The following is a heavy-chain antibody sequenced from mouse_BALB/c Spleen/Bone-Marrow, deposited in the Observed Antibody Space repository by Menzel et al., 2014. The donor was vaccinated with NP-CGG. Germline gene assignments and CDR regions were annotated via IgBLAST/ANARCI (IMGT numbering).Heavy chain of an antibody. D-gene: IGHD2-3*01. CDR2: IYPGDGDI. Sequence: VKLQESGPELVKPGASVKISCKASGYAFSSSWLNWVKQRPGQGLEWIGRIYPGDGDINYNGKFKGKATLTADKSSSTAYMQLSSLTSVDSAVYFCARSDGYRVMDYWGQGTSVTVSS. J-gene: IGHJ4*01. CDR3: ARSDGYRVMDY. CDR1: GYAFSSSW. V-gene: IGHV1-82*01.